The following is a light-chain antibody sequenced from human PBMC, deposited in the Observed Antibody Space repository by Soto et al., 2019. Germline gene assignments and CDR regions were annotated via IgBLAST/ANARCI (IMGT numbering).Light chain of an antibody. J-gene: IGKJ1*01. CDR2: EAS. CDR3: QHYNSYSET. V-gene: IGKV1-5*03. Sequence: DIQMTQSPSTLSASVGDSVTITCRASQSINTLLAWYQQKPGKTPKLLIYEASSLESGVPSRFSGSGSRTEFTLTISSLQPDDFSTYYCQHYNSYSETCGQGTKVEIK. CDR1: QSINTL.